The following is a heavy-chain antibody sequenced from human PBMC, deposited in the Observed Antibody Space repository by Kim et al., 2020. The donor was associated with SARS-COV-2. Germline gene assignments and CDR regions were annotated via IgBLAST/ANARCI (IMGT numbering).Heavy chain of an antibody. CDR1: GGSISSGGYY. Sequence: SETLSLTCTVSGGSISSGGYYWSWIRQHPGKGLEWIGYIYYIGSTYYNPSLKSRVTISVDTSKNQFSLKLSSVTAADTAVYYCARGDTIFGVVINAFDIWGKGTMVTVSS. CDR3: ARGDTIFGVVINAFDI. V-gene: IGHV4-31*03. J-gene: IGHJ3*02. D-gene: IGHD3-3*01. CDR2: IYYIGST.